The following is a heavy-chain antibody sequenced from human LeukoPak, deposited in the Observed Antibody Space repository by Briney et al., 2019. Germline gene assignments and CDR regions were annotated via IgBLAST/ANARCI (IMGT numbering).Heavy chain of an antibody. D-gene: IGHD3-3*01. J-gene: IGHJ5*02. CDR3: ARDYTIFGVIISFGFDP. Sequence: PGGSLRLSCAASGFTFSSYAMHWVRQAPGKGLEWVAVISYDGGNKYYADSVKGRFTISRDNSKNTLYLQMNSLRPEDTAVYYCARDYTIFGVIISFGFDPWGQGTLVTVSS. CDR1: GFTFSSYA. V-gene: IGHV3-30-3*01. CDR2: ISYDGGNK.